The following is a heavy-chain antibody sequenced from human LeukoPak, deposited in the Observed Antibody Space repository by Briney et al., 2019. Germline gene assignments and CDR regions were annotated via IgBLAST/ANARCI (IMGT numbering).Heavy chain of an antibody. CDR1: GFTLSSYA. Sequence: GGSLRLSCAASGFTLSSYAMSWVRQAPGKGLEWVSAISGSGGSTYYADSVKGRFTISRDNSKNTLYLQMNSLRAEDTAVYYCAKMEEIVVVPAARQPYYGMDVWGQGPRSPSP. CDR2: ISGSGGST. CDR3: AKMEEIVVVPAARQPYYGMDV. V-gene: IGHV3-23*01. D-gene: IGHD2-2*01. J-gene: IGHJ6*02.